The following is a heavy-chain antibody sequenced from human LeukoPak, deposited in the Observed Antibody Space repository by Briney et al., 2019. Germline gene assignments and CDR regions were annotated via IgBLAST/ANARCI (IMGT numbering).Heavy chain of an antibody. V-gene: IGHV4-39*01. CDR3: ARHKSGIDWFDP. CDR2: ICYTGNT. Sequence: PSETLSLTCTLSGDSISSSGYCWGWIRQPPGKGLECVGVICYTGNTYYNPSLKSRVTISVDTSKNQSSLRLSSVTAADTAVYYCARHKSGIDWFDPWGQGTLVTVSS. J-gene: IGHJ5*02. D-gene: IGHD1-14*01. CDR1: GDSISSSGYC.